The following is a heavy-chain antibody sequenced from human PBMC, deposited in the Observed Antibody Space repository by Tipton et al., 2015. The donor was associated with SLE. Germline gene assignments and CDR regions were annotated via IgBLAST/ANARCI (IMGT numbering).Heavy chain of an antibody. CDR3: ARRDGYSSIWNWFDP. J-gene: IGHJ5*02. CDR1: GDYVSSGSYY. Sequence: TLSLTCTVSGDYVSSGSYYWSWIRQPPGKELEWIGYIYYSGSTYYNPSLKSRVTISVDTSKNQFSLKVSSVTAADTAVYYCARRDGYSSIWNWFDPWGQGTLVTVSS. V-gene: IGHV4-61*01. CDR2: IYYSGST. D-gene: IGHD6-13*01.